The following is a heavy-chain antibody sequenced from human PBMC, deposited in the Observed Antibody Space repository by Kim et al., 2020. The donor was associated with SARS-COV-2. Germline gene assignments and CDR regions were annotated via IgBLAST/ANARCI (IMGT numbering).Heavy chain of an antibody. V-gene: IGHV5-10-1*01. Sequence: GESLKISCKGSGYTFITYWISWVRQMPWKGLEWMGRIDPSDSYTNYSPSFQGHVTISADKSISTAYLQWSSLKASDTAMYYCARLTMSGFTTNAFDIWGQGTMVSVSS. CDR2: IDPSDSYT. D-gene: IGHD3-10*02. J-gene: IGHJ3*02. CDR3: ARLTMSGFTTNAFDI. CDR1: GYTFITYW.